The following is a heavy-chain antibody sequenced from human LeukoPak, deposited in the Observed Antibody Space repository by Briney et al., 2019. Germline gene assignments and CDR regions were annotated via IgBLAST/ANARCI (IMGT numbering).Heavy chain of an antibody. CDR2: IYYTGST. V-gene: IGHV4-39*07. D-gene: IGHD1-26*01. CDR3: ARHAGPPLRDSGSHIFDY. Sequence: SETLSLTCSVSDVSISSSDFYWGWIRQPPGKGLEWIGSIYYTGSTYYNPSLKSRVTISMDMSTNQFSLRLSSVTVADTAVFYCARHAGPPLRDSGSHIFDYWGQGTLVTVSS. CDR1: DVSISSSDFY. J-gene: IGHJ4*02.